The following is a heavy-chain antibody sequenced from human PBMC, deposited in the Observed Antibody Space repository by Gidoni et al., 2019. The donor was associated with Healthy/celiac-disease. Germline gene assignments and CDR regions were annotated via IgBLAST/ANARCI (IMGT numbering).Heavy chain of an antibody. J-gene: IGHJ2*01. CDR3: ARETGTMIVVVITGYFDL. V-gene: IGHV1-69*04. Sequence: QVQLVQSGAEVKKPGSSVKVSCKASGGTFSSYAISWVRQAPGQGLEWMGRIIPILGIANYAQKFQGRVTITADKSTSTAYMELSSLRSEDTAVYYCARETGTMIVVVITGYFDLWGRGTLVTVSS. CDR1: GGTFSSYA. CDR2: IIPILGIA. D-gene: IGHD3-22*01.